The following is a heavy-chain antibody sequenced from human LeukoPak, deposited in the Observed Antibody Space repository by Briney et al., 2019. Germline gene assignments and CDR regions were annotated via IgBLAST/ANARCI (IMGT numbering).Heavy chain of an antibody. D-gene: IGHD5-18*01. CDR2: ISYDGSNK. Sequence: PGRSLRLSCAASGFTFSSYGMHWVRQAPGKGLEWVAVISYDGSNKYYADSVKGRFTISRDNSKNTLYLQMNSLRAEDTAVYYCAKQLWYYYGMDAWGKGTTVTVSS. J-gene: IGHJ6*04. CDR3: AKQLWYYYGMDA. CDR1: GFTFSSYG. V-gene: IGHV3-30*18.